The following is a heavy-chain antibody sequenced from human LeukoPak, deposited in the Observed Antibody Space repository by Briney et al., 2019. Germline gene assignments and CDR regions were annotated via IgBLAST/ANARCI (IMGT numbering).Heavy chain of an antibody. V-gene: IGHV3-30*02. CDR2: IRYDGSNK. D-gene: IGHD6-13*01. Sequence: PGGSLRLSCAASGFTFSAYGMHWVRQAPVKGPEWMAFIRYDGSNKYYPDSVRGRFTVSRDNSKNTLYLQMNSLRPEDTAVYYCAKVLGEYSIRSKPLDTWGQGTLVTVSS. CDR3: AKVLGEYSIRSKPLDT. CDR1: GFTFSAYG. J-gene: IGHJ5*02.